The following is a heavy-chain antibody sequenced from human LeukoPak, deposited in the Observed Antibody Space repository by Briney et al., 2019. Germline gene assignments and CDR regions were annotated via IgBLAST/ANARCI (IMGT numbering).Heavy chain of an antibody. CDR2: ISTGGNII. J-gene: IGHJ6*03. D-gene: IGHD6-13*01. V-gene: IGHV3-48*01. CDR3: AKDSSSRNIGYYYYYYMDV. CDR1: RFTFSDHN. Sequence: QTGGSLRLSCIASRFTFSDHNINWVRQSPGKGLEWLSYISTGGNIIYYADSVKGRFTISRDNSKNTLYLQMNSLRAEDTAVYYCAKDSSSRNIGYYYYYYMDVWGKGTTVTVSS.